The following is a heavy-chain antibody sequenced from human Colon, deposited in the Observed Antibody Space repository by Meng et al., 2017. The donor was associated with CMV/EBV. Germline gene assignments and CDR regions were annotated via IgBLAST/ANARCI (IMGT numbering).Heavy chain of an antibody. J-gene: IGHJ6*02. V-gene: IGHV4-39*07. CDR3: ARGPPAYYDFWSGYLPLLYYGMDV. CDR2: INHSGNT. Sequence: SETLSLTCTVSGGSISSSSVYWGWIRQPPGGGLEWIGSINHSGNTYRNPSLWGRVSISVDTSKNQFSLKLSSVTAADTAVYYCARGPPAYYDFWSGYLPLLYYGMDVWGQGTTVTVSS. D-gene: IGHD3-3*01. CDR1: GGSISSSSVY.